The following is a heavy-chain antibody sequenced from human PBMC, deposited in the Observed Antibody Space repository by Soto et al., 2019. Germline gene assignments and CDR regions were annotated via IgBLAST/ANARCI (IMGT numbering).Heavy chain of an antibody. CDR1: GYTFTSYG. D-gene: IGHD5-18*01. V-gene: IGHV1-18*01. J-gene: IGHJ4*02. Sequence: ASVKVSCKASGYTFTSYGISWVRQAPGQGLEWMGWISAYNGNTNYAQKLQGRVTVTTDTSTSTAYMELRSLRSDDTAVYYCARDQFDSYGPKGGLDYWGQGTLVTVYS. CDR3: ARDQFDSYGPKGGLDY. CDR2: ISAYNGNT.